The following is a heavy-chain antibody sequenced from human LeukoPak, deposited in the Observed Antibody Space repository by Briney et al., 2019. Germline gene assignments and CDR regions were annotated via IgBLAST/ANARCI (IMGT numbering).Heavy chain of an antibody. CDR3: AKNGFAASGSEFPLDH. J-gene: IGHJ5*02. CDR2: IKGGGDGT. Sequence: GGTLRLSCAASGFTFHIYAMNWVRQAPGKGLEWVSAIKGGGDGTYYADSVRGRFTIYRDNSKNTLYLQMNSLRAEDTAVYYCAKNGFAASGSEFPLDHWGQGTLVSVSS. D-gene: IGHD2-21*01. V-gene: IGHV3-23*01. CDR1: GFTFHIYA.